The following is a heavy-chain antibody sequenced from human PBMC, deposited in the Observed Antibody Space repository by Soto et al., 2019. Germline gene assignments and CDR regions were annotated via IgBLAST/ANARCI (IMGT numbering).Heavy chain of an antibody. Sequence: PSETLSLTCTVSGGSISSSSYYWGWIRQPPGKGLEWIGSSYYSGSTYYNPSLKSRVTISVDTSKNQFSLKLSSVTAADTAVYYCARQRAQQLVLWFDPWGQGTLVTVSS. CDR1: GGSISSSSYY. D-gene: IGHD6-6*01. CDR3: ARQRAQQLVLWFDP. J-gene: IGHJ5*02. CDR2: SYYSGST. V-gene: IGHV4-39*01.